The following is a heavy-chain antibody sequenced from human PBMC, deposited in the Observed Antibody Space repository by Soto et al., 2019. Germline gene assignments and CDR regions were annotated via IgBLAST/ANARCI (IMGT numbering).Heavy chain of an antibody. Sequence: GGSLRLSCAASGFTFSDYWMHWVRQAPGKGLEWISYIDTSSSKIYYADSVKGRFTISRDNGKNSLFLEMNNLRVEDTAVYFCASHYDLWTGYLSPVDYWGRGTLVTVSS. J-gene: IGHJ4*02. D-gene: IGHD3-3*01. CDR2: IDTSSSKI. V-gene: IGHV3-11*01. CDR3: ASHYDLWTGYLSPVDY. CDR1: GFTFSDYW.